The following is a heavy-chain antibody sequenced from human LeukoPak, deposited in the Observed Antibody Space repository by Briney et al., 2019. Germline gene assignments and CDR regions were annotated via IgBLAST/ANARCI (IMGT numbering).Heavy chain of an antibody. V-gene: IGHV3-7*01. CDR1: GITFSSYW. CDR3: ARGAGGSYYYALDV. D-gene: IGHD1-26*01. J-gene: IGHJ6*02. Sequence: WGSLRLSYAASGITFSSYWMTWVRQAPGKGLEWVANIKQDGSEKFYVDSVKGRFTISRDNAKNSLSLQMNSLRAEDTAVYYCARGAGGSYYYALDVWGQGTTVTVSS. CDR2: IKQDGSEK.